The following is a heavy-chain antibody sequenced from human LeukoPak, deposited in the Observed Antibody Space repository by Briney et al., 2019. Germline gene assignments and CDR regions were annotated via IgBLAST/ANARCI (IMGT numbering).Heavy chain of an antibody. CDR3: AKAGYDILTGYYV. J-gene: IGHJ4*02. D-gene: IGHD3-9*01. V-gene: IGHV3-7*03. Sequence: PGGSLRLSCAASGFTLNNYWMTWVRQAPGEGLEWVANIKQDGSREHYVDSVEGRFTISRDNARNSLYLQMNSLRAEDTAVYYCAKAGYDILTGYYVWGQGTLVTVSS. CDR1: GFTLNNYW. CDR2: IKQDGSRE.